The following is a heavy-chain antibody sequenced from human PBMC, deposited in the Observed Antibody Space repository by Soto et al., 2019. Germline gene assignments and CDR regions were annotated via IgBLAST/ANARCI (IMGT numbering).Heavy chain of an antibody. Sequence: QVQLQESGPGLVNPLETLSLTCTVSGTSVFGTNWWGWVRQPPGKGLEWIGEIHSSGNTDYSPSPKSRVTIPVDMSKDEFSLKLTSVTAADTAVYYCARTGPYSSGDNWGQGTLVTVSS. CDR1: GTSVFGTNW. CDR2: IHSSGNT. CDR3: ARTGPYSSGDN. V-gene: IGHV4-4*02. D-gene: IGHD3-22*01. J-gene: IGHJ4*02.